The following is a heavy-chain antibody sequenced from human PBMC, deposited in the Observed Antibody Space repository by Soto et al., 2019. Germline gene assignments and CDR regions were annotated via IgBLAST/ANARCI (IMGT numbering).Heavy chain of an antibody. CDR3: ARGKYYGSGSYYKMVAWFDP. CDR2: INHSGST. CDR1: VGSFSGYY. D-gene: IGHD3-10*01. J-gene: IGHJ5*02. V-gene: IGHV4-34*01. Sequence: SETLSLTCAVYVGSFSGYYWSWIRQPPGKGLEWIGEINHSGSTNYNPSLKSRVTISVDTSKNQFSLKLSSVTAADTAVYYCARGKYYGSGSYYKMVAWFDPWGQGTLVTVS.